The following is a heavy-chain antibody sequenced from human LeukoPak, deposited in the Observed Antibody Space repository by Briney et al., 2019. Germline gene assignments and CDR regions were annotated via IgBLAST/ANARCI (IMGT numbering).Heavy chain of an antibody. J-gene: IGHJ6*02. V-gene: IGHV1-69*04. Sequence: SVKVSCKASGGTFSSYAISWVRQAPGQGLEWMGRIIPILGIANYAQKFQGRVTITADKSTSTAYMELSSLRSEDTAVYYCARSRPRYCSSTSCYTVYYYGMDVWGQGPTVTVSS. CDR3: ARSRPRYCSSTSCYTVYYYGMDV. D-gene: IGHD2-2*02. CDR1: GGTFSSYA. CDR2: IIPILGIA.